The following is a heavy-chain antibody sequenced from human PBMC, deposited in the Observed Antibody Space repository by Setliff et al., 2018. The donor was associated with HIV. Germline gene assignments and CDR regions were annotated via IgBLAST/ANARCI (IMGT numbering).Heavy chain of an antibody. D-gene: IGHD3-10*01. CDR2: IFNDGRT. J-gene: IGHJ4*02. CDR1: GGSISSSGYY. V-gene: IGHV4-39*01. Sequence: PSETLSLTCTVSGGSISSSGYYWGWIRQPPGKGLEWIGSIFNDGRTYYNPSLKSRVTIPMDTSTNQFSLKLTSVTAADTAVYFCARHFPSISLFFGDPGPFDRWGQGALVTVSS. CDR3: ARHFPSISLFFGDPGPFDR.